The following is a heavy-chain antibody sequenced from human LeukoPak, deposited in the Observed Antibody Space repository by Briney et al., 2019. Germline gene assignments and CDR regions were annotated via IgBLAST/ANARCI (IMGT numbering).Heavy chain of an antibody. V-gene: IGHV3-48*04. D-gene: IGHD3-10*02. Sequence: GGSLRLSCASSGFTFSSYSMNWVRQAPGKGLEWVSYISGSSSTIYYADSVLGRFTISRDNAKNSLYLQMNSLRAEDTAVYYCAELGITMIGGVWGKGTTVTISS. CDR1: GFTFSSYS. CDR2: ISGSSSTI. J-gene: IGHJ6*04. CDR3: AELGITMIGGV.